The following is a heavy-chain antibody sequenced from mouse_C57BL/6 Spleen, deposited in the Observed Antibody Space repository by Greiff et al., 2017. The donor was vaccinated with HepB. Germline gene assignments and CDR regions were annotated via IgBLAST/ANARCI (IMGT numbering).Heavy chain of an antibody. V-gene: IGHV1-69*01. J-gene: IGHJ2*01. Sequence: QVQLKQPGAELVMPGASVKLSCKASGYTFTSYWMHWVKQRPGQGLEWIGEIDPSDSYTNYNQKFKGKSTLTVDKSSSTAYMQLSSLTSEDSAVYYCARRDYYGSSPYYWGQGTTLTVSS. D-gene: IGHD1-1*01. CDR1: GYTFTSYW. CDR2: IDPSDSYT. CDR3: ARRDYYGSSPYY.